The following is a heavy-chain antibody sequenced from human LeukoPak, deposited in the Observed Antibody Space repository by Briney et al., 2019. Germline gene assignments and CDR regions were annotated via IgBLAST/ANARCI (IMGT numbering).Heavy chain of an antibody. Sequence: GGSLRLSCAASGFIFREYWMSGVRQAPGKGLQWVAHIKEDGSEKYYLDSVKGRFTIARDDAKNSLYLQMNSLRAEDTALYYSLRAGWELDYWGQGTPVTVSS. CDR2: IKEDGSEK. CDR1: GFIFREYW. J-gene: IGHJ4*02. V-gene: IGHV3-7*01. D-gene: IGHD4-23*01. CDR3: LRAGWELDY.